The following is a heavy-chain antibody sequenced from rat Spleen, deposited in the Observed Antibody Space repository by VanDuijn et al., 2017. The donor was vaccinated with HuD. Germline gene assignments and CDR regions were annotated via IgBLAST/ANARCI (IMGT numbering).Heavy chain of an antibody. CDR3: TRHDYSVVITNCFAY. V-gene: IGHV5-29*01. CDR2: ISYDGIST. CDR1: GFTFNNYG. J-gene: IGHJ3*01. Sequence: EVQLVESGGGLVQPGRSLKLSCAASGFTFNNYGMAWVRQAPTKGLEWVATISYDGISTYYRDSVRGRFSISSDNAKTTLYLQRDSLRSEDAAIYYCTRHDYSVVITNCFAYWGQGTLFTVSS. D-gene: IGHD4-4*01.